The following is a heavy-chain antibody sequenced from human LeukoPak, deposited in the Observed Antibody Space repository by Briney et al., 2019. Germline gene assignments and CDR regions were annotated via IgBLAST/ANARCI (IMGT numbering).Heavy chain of an antibody. V-gene: IGHV3-30-3*01. D-gene: IGHD1-26*01. CDR3: ARDRELSYVSLDY. J-gene: IGHJ4*02. CDR2: ISYDGSNK. Sequence: PGRSLRLSCAASGFTFSSDAMHWVRQAPGKGLEWVAVISYDGSNKYYADSVKGQFTISRDNSKNTLYLQMNSLTAEDTAVYYCARDRELSYVSLDYWGQGTLVTVSS. CDR1: GFTFSSDA.